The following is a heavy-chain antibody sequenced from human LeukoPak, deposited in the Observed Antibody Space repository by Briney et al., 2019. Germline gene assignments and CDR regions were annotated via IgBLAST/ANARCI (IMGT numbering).Heavy chain of an antibody. J-gene: IGHJ4*02. CDR1: GFTFSSYG. CDR3: AKAPIAAAGIYYFDY. D-gene: IGHD6-13*01. CDR2: ISYDGSNK. V-gene: IGHV3-30*18. Sequence: GGSLRLSCAASGFTFSSYGMHRVRQAPGKGLEWVAVISYDGSNKYYADSVKGRFTISRDNSKNTLYLQMNSLRAEDTAVYYCAKAPIAAAGIYYFDYWGQGTLVTVSS.